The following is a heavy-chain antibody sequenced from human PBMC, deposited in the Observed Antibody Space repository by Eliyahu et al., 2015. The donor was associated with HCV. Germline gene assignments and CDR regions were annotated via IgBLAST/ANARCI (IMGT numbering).Heavy chain of an antibody. CDR2: INHSGST. V-gene: IGHV4-34*01. D-gene: IGHD4-17*01. CDR3: ARGPRRTTGPGGAFDI. CDR1: GGSFSGYY. J-gene: IGHJ3*02. Sequence: QVQLQQWGAGLLKPSETLSLTCAVYGGSFSGYYWSWIRQPPGKGLEWIGEINHSGSTNYNPSLKSRVTISVDTSKNQFSLKLSSVTAADTAVYYCARGPRRTTGPGGAFDIWGQGTMVTVSS.